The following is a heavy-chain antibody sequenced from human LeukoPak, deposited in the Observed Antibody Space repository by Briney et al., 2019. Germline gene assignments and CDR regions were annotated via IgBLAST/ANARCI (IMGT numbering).Heavy chain of an antibody. CDR2: ISGSGVST. CDR3: ARATTYDILTGYFDY. V-gene: IGHV3-23*01. D-gene: IGHD3-9*01. CDR1: GFTFSSYA. Sequence: GGSLRLSCAASGFTFSSYAMSWVRQAPGEGLEWVSGISGSGVSTYYAESVKGRFTMSRDNAKNSLYLQMNSLRAEDTAVYYCARATTYDILTGYFDYWGQGTLVTVSS. J-gene: IGHJ4*02.